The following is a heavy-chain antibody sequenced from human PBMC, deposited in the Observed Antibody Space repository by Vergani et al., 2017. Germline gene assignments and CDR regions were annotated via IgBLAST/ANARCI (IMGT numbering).Heavy chain of an antibody. CDR1: GGSLSSYY. V-gene: IGHV4-59*01. CDR2: IYYRGST. D-gene: IGHD3-3*01. CDR3: ASAITIFGAFDI. J-gene: IGHJ3*02. Sequence: QVQLQESGPGLVKPSETLSLTCTVSGGSLSSYYWRWVRQPPGKGLEWIGYIYYRGSTNYKPSLKSRVTISVDTSKNQFSLKLSSVTAADTAVYYCASAITIFGAFDIWGQGTMVTVSS.